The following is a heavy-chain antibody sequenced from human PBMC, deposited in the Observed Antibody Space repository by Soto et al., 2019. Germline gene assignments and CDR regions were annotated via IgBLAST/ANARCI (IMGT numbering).Heavy chain of an antibody. CDR1: GYTFTSYG. V-gene: IGHV1-18*01. CDR2: TSAYNGNT. CDR3: ARDQKELMRVTTEWMDV. D-gene: IGHD4-17*01. Sequence: EASVKVSCKASGYTFTSYGISWVRQAPGQGLEWMGWTSAYNGNTNYAQKLQGRVTMTTDTSTSTAYMELRSLRSDDTAVYYCARDQKELMRVTTEWMDVWGKGTTVTVSS. J-gene: IGHJ6*04.